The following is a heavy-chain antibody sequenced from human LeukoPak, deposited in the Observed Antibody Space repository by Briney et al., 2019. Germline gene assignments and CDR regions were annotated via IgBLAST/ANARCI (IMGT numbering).Heavy chain of an antibody. CDR1: GFSLNTSGVG. V-gene: IGHV2-5*02. J-gene: IGHJ4*02. D-gene: IGHD1-26*01. Sequence: SGPTLFHPTQTLTLTCTFSGFSLNTSGVGVGWIRQPPGKALEWLALIYWDDDKRLSPSLRSRLTITKDTSKNQVVLTMTNMDPVDTATYFCAHTIVPYFKYWGQGTLVTVSS. CDR2: IYWDDDK. CDR3: AHTIVPYFKY.